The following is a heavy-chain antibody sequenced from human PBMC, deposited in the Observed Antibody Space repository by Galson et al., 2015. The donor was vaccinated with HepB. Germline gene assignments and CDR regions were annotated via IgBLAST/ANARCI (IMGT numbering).Heavy chain of an antibody. D-gene: IGHD4-17*01. V-gene: IGHV4-59*01. Sequence: LSLTCTVSGGSMNTYYWTWIRQPPGEGLEWIGFIYHTGNTNKNPSLKSRVTISLDTSRNQFSLKLSSVIAADTAVYYCARVPPYGDPRLWYFDLWGRGTLVTVSS. J-gene: IGHJ2*01. CDR1: GGSMNTYY. CDR2: IYHTGNT. CDR3: ARVPPYGDPRLWYFDL.